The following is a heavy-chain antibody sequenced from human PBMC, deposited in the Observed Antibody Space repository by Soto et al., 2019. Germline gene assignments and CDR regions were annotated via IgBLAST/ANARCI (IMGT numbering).Heavy chain of an antibody. D-gene: IGHD1-1*01. J-gene: IGHJ5*01. Sequence: QITLKESGPTLVKPTQTLTLTCTFSGFSLTTNKLGVGWIRQPPGKALEWLSLIYGDDHQRYNSSLKSRLSITKDTSKNQAVLTMTNVDPVDTATYYCAHWVDPRGSLIGPGNPHFDPWGPGTLVTVSS. CDR3: AHWVDPRGSLIGPGNPHFDP. V-gene: IGHV2-5*02. CDR2: IYGDDHQ. CDR1: GFSLTTNKLG.